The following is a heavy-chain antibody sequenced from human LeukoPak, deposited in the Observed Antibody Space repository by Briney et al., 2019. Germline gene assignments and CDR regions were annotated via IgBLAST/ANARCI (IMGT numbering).Heavy chain of an antibody. J-gene: IGHJ6*03. Sequence: SETLSLTCTVSGGSISSHYWSWIRQPAGKELEGIGYIYYSGSTNYNPSLRSRVTISVDTSKNQFSLKLSSVTAADTAVYYCARGPSGVRYCSSTSCDARDYYYMDVWGKGTTVTVSS. CDR1: GGSISSHY. D-gene: IGHD2-2*01. CDR2: IYYSGST. CDR3: ARGPSGVRYCSSTSCDARDYYYMDV. V-gene: IGHV4-59*11.